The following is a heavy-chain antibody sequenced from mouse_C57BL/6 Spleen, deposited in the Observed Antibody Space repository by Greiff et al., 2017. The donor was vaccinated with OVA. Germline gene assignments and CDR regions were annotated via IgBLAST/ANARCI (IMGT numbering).Heavy chain of an antibody. CDR1: GYTFTDYN. V-gene: IGHV1-18*01. CDR2: INPNNGGT. J-gene: IGHJ4*01. CDR3: AREDCNLFYYAMDY. Sequence: VQLQQSGPELVKPGASVKIPCKASGYTFTDYNMDWVKQSHGKSLEWIGDINPNNGGTIYNQKFKGKATFTADTSSNTAYMQLSSLTTEDSAIYYCAREDCNLFYYAMDYWGQGTSVTVSS. D-gene: IGHD2-1*01.